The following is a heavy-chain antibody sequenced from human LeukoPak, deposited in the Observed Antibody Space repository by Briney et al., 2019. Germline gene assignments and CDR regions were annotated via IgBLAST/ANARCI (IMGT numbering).Heavy chain of an antibody. CDR2: ITGSGVST. D-gene: IGHD1-14*01. V-gene: IGHV3-23*01. CDR3: AKDLGPPVFDY. CDR1: GFTFSNYA. Sequence: GGSLRLFCAASGFTFSNYAMSWVRQAPAKGLEWISTITGSGVSTYYADSVKGRFTISRDNSKNTLYLQMNSLRVEDTAVFYCAKDLGPPVFDYWGQGTLVTVSS. J-gene: IGHJ4*02.